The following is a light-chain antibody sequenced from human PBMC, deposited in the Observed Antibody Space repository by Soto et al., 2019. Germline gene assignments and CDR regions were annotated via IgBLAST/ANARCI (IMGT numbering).Light chain of an antibody. CDR3: QQYYSFPRT. J-gene: IGKJ1*01. CDR1: QXLLQSDGNTY. CDR2: AAS. Sequence: IVMTQTPLSLSVTPGQPASISCKSIQXLLQSDGNTYLYWYLQKPGQPPQLLIYAASTLQTGVPSRFSGSGSGTNFTLTISSLHSEDFGTYYCQQYYSFPRTFGQGTKVDI. V-gene: IGKV2D-29*01.